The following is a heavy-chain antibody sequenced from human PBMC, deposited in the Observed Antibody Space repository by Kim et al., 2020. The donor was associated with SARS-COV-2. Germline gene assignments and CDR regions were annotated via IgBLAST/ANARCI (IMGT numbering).Heavy chain of an antibody. CDR3: ARETRDAFDI. J-gene: IGHJ3*02. Sequence: STSYAQKFQGGVPMTRDTSTSTVYMELSSLRSEDTAVYYCARETRDAFDIWGQGTMVTVSS. V-gene: IGHV1-46*01. CDR2: ST.